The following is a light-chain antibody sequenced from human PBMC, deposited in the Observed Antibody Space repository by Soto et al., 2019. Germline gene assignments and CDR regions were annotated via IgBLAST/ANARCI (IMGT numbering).Light chain of an antibody. CDR2: EVS. J-gene: IGLJ2*01. CDR3: SSYISSSTFVV. Sequence: QSVLTQPASVSGSPGQSITISCTGTSRDVGGYNYVSWHQQHPGKAPKVIITEVSNRPSGVSNRFSGSKSGNTASLTISGLQAEDGADYYCSSYISSSTFVVSGGGTKRPVL. V-gene: IGLV2-14*01. CDR1: SRDVGGYNY.